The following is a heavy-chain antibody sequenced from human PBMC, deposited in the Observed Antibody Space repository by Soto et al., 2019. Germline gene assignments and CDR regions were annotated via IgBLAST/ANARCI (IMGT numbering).Heavy chain of an antibody. D-gene: IGHD3-22*01. Sequence: GGSLRLSCAASGFTFSSYAMSWVRQAPGKGLEWVSAISGSGGRRYYADSVKGRFTISRDNSKNTADLQMNSLRVEDTAIYYCAKGEYLYDSRGALDPWGQGTLVTVS. CDR3: AKGEYLYDSRGALDP. V-gene: IGHV3-23*01. J-gene: IGHJ5*02. CDR1: GFTFSSYA. CDR2: ISGSGGRR.